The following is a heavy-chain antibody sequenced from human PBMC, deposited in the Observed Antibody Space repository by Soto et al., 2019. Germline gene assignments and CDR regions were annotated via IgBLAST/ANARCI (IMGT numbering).Heavy chain of an antibody. Sequence: QVPLVQSGAEVKKPGASVKVSCKASGYTFTSYDINWVRQATGQGLEWMGWMNPNSGNTGYAQKFXGXVXMXXNTSISTAYMELSSLRSEDTAVYYCASQKVDASDYWGQGTLVTVSS. V-gene: IGHV1-8*01. CDR1: GYTFTSYD. CDR3: ASQKVDASDY. J-gene: IGHJ4*02. CDR2: MNPNSGNT. D-gene: IGHD2-15*01.